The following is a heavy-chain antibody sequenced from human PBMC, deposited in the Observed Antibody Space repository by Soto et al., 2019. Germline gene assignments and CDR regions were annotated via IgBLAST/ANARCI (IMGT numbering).Heavy chain of an antibody. J-gene: IGHJ6*02. Sequence: QMQLVESGGGVVKPGVSLILSCAASGFTFTDYFMTWIRQAPGKGLEWMSYSTSSGTTKYYADSVRGRYTISRDYGKNSLYLPTNSLRVEDTAVYYCASESDTIGWTDDTSVMDVWGQGTTVTVSS. CDR1: GFTFTDYF. CDR2: STSSGTTK. CDR3: ASESDTIGWTDDTSVMDV. V-gene: IGHV3-11*01. D-gene: IGHD2-2*03.